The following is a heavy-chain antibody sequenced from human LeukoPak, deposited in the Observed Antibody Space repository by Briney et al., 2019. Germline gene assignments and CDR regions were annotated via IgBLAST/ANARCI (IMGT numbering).Heavy chain of an antibody. CDR2: ISGSGGNT. CDR1: GFTFSSYA. CDR3: AKDRRYSSTSGEYSFGFDY. D-gene: IGHD6-13*01. J-gene: IGHJ4*02. Sequence: GGSLRLSCAASGFTFSSYAMSWVRQAPGKGLEWVSAISGSGGNTYYPDSVKGRFTISRDNSKSTLYLQMNSLRVEDTAVYYCAKDRRYSSTSGEYSFGFDYWGQGTLVTVSS. V-gene: IGHV3-23*01.